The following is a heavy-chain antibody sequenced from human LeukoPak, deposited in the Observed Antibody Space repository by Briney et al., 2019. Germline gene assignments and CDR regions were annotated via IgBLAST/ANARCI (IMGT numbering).Heavy chain of an antibody. V-gene: IGHV1-2*02. CDR3: ARDLGCSGGSCDLNWFDP. J-gene: IGHJ5*02. D-gene: IGHD2-15*01. CDR1: GYTFTGYY. Sequence: ASVKVSCKASGYTFTGYYMHWVRPAPGQGHEWMGWINPNSGGTNYAQKFQGRVTMTRDTSISTAYMELSRLRSDDTAVYYCARDLGCSGGSCDLNWFDPWGQGTLVTVSS. CDR2: INPNSGGT.